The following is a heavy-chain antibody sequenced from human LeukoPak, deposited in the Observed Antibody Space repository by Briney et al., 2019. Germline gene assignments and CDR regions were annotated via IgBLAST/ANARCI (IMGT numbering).Heavy chain of an antibody. D-gene: IGHD2-15*01. CDR2: MNPNSGNT. CDR1: GYTFTSYD. J-gene: IGHJ4*02. V-gene: IGHV1-8*01. Sequence: ASVKVSCKASGYTFTSYDINWVRQATRQGLEWMGWMNPNSGNTGYAQKFQGRVTMTRNTSISTAYMELSSLRSEDTAVYYCARGEYCSGGSCPHYFDYWGQGTLVTVSS. CDR3: ARGEYCSGGSCPHYFDY.